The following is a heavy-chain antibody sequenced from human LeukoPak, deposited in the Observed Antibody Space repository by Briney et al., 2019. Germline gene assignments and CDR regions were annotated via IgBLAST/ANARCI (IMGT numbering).Heavy chain of an antibody. CDR3: ATQRGSGWPHDAFDI. CDR2: IYPGDSDT. J-gene: IGHJ3*02. CDR1: GYSFTSYW. D-gene: IGHD6-19*01. Sequence: GESLKISCKGSGYSFTSYWIGWGRQMPGKGLEWMGIIYPGDSDTRYSPSFQGQVTISADKSISTAYLQWSSLKASDTAMYYCATQRGSGWPHDAFDIWGQGTMVTVSS. V-gene: IGHV5-51*01.